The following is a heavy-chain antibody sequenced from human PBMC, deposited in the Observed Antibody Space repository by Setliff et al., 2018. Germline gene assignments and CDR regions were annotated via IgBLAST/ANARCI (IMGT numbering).Heavy chain of an antibody. CDR2: MKEAGSER. CDR1: GFTFGAYW. V-gene: IGHV3-7*03. CDR3: ASTQRGTSSEC. J-gene: IGHJ4*02. Sequence: PGGSLRLSCVASGFTFGAYWMSWVRQAPGKGLEWVAHMKEAGSERYCVDSVKGRFTISRDNAKNSLNLQMNSLGADDTAVYYCASTQRGTSSECWGQGTLVTVSS. D-gene: IGHD6-6*01.